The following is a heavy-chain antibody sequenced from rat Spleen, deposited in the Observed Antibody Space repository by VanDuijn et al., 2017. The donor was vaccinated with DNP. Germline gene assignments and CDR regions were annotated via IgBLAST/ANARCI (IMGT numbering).Heavy chain of an antibody. J-gene: IGHJ4*01. CDR1: GFSLTSYN. V-gene: IGHV2S13*01. CDR2: IWGGGNT. D-gene: IGHD1-3*01. CDR3: ARSLATVAPTGAMDA. Sequence: QVQLKESGPGLVQPSRTLSLTCPVSGFSLTSYNVHWVRQPPGKGLEWMGVIWGGGNTDYNSALKPRLSISRDTSESQVFLKMNRVQTEDTAMYFCARSLATVAPTGAMDAWGQGTSVTVSS.